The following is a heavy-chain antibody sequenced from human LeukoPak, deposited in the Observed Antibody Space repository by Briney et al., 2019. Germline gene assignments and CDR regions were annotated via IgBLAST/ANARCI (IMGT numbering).Heavy chain of an antibody. CDR1: GFTFSTYW. CDR2: IKQDGSEK. J-gene: IGHJ6*03. D-gene: IGHD3-10*01. Sequence: GGSLRLSCAASGFTFSTYWMSWVRQAPGKGLEWVANIKQDGSEKYYVDSVKGRFTISRDNAKNSLYLQMNSLRAEDTAVYYCARTIGIGSGSYYWGFSQSYYYYMDVWGKGTTVTVSS. CDR3: ARTIGIGSGSYYWGFSQSYYYYMDV. V-gene: IGHV3-7*01.